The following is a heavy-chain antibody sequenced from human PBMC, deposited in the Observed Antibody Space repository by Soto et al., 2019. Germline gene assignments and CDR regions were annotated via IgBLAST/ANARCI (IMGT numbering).Heavy chain of an antibody. CDR2: IKQDGSEK. D-gene: IGHD2-15*01. J-gene: IGHJ4*02. Sequence: GGSLRLSCVASGFTFSSYWMSWVRQAPGKGLEWVANIKQDGSEKYYVDSVKGRFTISRDNAKNSLYLQMNSLRAEYTAVYYCARAGSYSYYFDYWGQGTLVTVSS. V-gene: IGHV3-7*01. CDR3: ARAGSYSYYFDY. CDR1: GFTFSSYW.